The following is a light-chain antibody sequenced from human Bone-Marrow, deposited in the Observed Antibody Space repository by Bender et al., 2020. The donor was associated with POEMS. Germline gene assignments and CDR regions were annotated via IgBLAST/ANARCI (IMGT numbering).Light chain of an antibody. CDR3: QTWGPGIRV. J-gene: IGLJ3*02. CDR2: LNSDGSY. V-gene: IGLV4-69*01. CDR1: SGHSTYD. Sequence: QLVLTQSPSASASLGASVKLTCTLSSGHSTYDIAWHQQQPEKGPRYLMKLNSDGSYTKGDGIPDRFSGSSSGAERYLTISSLQSEDEADYYCQTWGPGIRVFGGGTKLTVL.